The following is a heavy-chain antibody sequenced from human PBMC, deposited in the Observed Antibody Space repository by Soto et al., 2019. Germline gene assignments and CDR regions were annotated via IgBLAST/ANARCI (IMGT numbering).Heavy chain of an antibody. CDR2: INPSGGST. D-gene: IGHD5-18*01. Sequence: QVQLVQSGAEVKKPGASVKVSCKASGYTFTSYYMHWVRQAPGQGLEWMGIINPSGGSTSYAQKFRGRVTMTRDTSTSTVYMELSSLRSEDTAVYYCARDLRGYSYGYPYYFDYWGQGTLVTVSS. CDR1: GYTFTSYY. J-gene: IGHJ4*02. V-gene: IGHV1-46*01. CDR3: ARDLRGYSYGYPYYFDY.